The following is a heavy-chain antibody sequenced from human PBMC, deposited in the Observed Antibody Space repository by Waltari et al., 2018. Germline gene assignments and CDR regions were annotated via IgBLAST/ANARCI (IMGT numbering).Heavy chain of an antibody. CDR1: GFTFNHYW. CDR3: ARGGLAGATPDY. D-gene: IGHD1-26*01. CDR2: VNNEGTHT. J-gene: IGHJ4*02. Sequence: EVRLVESGGGLVQPGGSLRLSCAAYGFTFNHYWIHWVRHAPGKGLVWVAYVNNEGTHTAYVDAVKGRFTASRDNAKNTLYLQMNSLRVEDTAVYYCARGGLAGATPDYWGQGTLVTVSS. V-gene: IGHV3-74*03.